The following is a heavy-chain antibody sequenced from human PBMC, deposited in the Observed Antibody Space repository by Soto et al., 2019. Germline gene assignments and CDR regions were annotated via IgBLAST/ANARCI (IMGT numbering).Heavy chain of an antibody. CDR3: ATTYSSSWYGDYYYGMDV. D-gene: IGHD6-13*01. CDR2: INPNSGGT. V-gene: IGHV1-2*04. CDR1: GYTFTGYY. Sequence: ASVKVSCKASGYTFTGYYMHWVRQAPGQGLEWMGWINPNSGGTNYAQKFQGWVTMTRDTSISTAYMELSRLRSDDTAVYYCATTYSSSWYGDYYYGMDVWGHGTTVTVSS. J-gene: IGHJ6*02.